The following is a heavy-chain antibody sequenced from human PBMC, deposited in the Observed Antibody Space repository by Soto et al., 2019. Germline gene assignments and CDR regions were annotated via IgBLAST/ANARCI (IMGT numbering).Heavy chain of an antibody. Sequence: SVEVSCKGSGGAFSSYSISWVRQAPGQGLEWMGGIIPIFGTANYAQKFQGRVTITADESTSTAYMELSSLRSEDTAVYYCARVTAIMNAFDIWGQGTMVTVSS. CDR2: IIPIFGTA. CDR1: GGAFSSYS. V-gene: IGHV1-69*13. J-gene: IGHJ3*02. D-gene: IGHD2-21*02. CDR3: ARVTAIMNAFDI.